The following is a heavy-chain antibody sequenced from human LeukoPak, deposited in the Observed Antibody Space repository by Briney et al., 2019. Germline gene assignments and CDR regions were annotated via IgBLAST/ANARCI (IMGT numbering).Heavy chain of an antibody. J-gene: IGHJ3*02. Sequence: GGSLRLSCAASGFTFSSYSMHWVRQAPGKGREWVAVISHDGSNEYFGDSVKGRFTISRDNSKNTLYLQMNSLRAEDTATYYCARQVSDALDIWGQGTMVIVSS. V-gene: IGHV3-30*03. CDR1: GFTFSSYS. D-gene: IGHD6-6*01. CDR2: ISHDGSNE. CDR3: ARQVSDALDI.